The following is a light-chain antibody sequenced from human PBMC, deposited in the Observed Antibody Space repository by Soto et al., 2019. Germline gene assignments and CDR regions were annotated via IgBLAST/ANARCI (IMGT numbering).Light chain of an antibody. CDR1: QILSPSY. CDR2: AAS. V-gene: IGKV3-20*01. CDR3: QQYGPPPLS. Sequence: EIVLTQSPATLSLSAGERATLSCRPSQILSPSYLAWYQHKPGQGPRLLFFAASSTATGVPDRFSGSGSGKDFTLIITRLEPEVAVFYCCQQYGPPPLSFGRGTHLEIK. J-gene: IGKJ2*03.